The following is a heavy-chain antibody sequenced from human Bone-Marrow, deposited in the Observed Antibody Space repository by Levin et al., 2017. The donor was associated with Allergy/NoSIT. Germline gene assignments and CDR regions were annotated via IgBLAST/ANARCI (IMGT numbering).Heavy chain of an antibody. V-gene: IGHV3-30*18. Sequence: GGSLRLSCAVSGITFRDFGYHWVRRAPGKGLEWLTLSSNDGNNQFYADSVKGRLTVSRDNSKNTVILQMNALRPDDSAVYYCAKGGSFDSWGQGTLVTVSS. D-gene: IGHD3-16*01. J-gene: IGHJ4*02. CDR1: GITFRDFG. CDR2: SSNDGNNQ. CDR3: AKGGSFDS.